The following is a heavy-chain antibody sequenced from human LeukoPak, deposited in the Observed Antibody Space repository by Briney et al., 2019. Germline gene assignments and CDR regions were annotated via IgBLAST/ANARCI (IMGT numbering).Heavy chain of an antibody. CDR1: GFTFSSYE. CDR2: ISHDGSNK. CDR3: ASAWHLGIVVVMLDS. Sequence: GGSLRLSCAASGFTFSSYEMNWVRQAPGKGLEWVAVISHDGSNKYYADSVKGRFTISGDNSKNTLYLQMNSLRVEDTAVYYCASAWHLGIVVVMLDSWGQGTLVTVSS. D-gene: IGHD3-22*01. V-gene: IGHV3-30*03. J-gene: IGHJ4*02.